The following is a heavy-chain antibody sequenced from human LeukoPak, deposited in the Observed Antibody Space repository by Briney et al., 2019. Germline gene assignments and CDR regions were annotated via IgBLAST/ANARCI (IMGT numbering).Heavy chain of an antibody. CDR2: ISPSGDIK. Sequence: GGSLRLSCAASGFTLSRHGMNWVRQAPGKGLEWVSGISPSGDIKYYVDSVKGRFTVSRDNSKNTLYLQINSLGDEDTAVYYCAKDDAWLQYNDWGQGTLVTVSS. D-gene: IGHD5-24*01. J-gene: IGHJ4*02. CDR1: GFTLSRHG. V-gene: IGHV3-23*01. CDR3: AKDDAWLQYND.